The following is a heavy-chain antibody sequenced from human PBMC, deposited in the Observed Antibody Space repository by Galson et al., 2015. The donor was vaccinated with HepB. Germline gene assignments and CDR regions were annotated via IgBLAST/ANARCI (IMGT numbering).Heavy chain of an antibody. D-gene: IGHD5-18*01. CDR2: ISGSGGST. J-gene: IGHJ4*02. Sequence: SLRLSCAASGFTFSSYAMSWVRQAPGKGLEWVSAISGSGGSTYYADSVKGRFTISRDNSKNTLYLQMNSLRAEDTAVYYCAKAFAQPRPYSYGCDYWGQGTLVTVSS. CDR3: AKAFAQPRPYSYGCDY. CDR1: GFTFSSYA. V-gene: IGHV3-23*01.